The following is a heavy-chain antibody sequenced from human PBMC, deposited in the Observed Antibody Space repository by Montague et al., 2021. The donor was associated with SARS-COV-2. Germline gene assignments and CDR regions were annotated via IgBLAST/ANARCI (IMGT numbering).Heavy chain of an antibody. CDR3: ARGGRKQNYYFDY. J-gene: IGHJ4*02. D-gene: IGHD1-14*01. V-gene: IGHV4-39*01. CDR2: NYYSGAI. CDR1: GGSISSNTYY. Sequence: SETLSLTCSVSGGSISSNTYYWGWIRQPPGKGLEWIVNNYYSGAISSTPSLRSRVAISVDTSKTQFSLKLRSVTAADTAVYFCARGGRKQNYYFDYWGQGALVTVSS.